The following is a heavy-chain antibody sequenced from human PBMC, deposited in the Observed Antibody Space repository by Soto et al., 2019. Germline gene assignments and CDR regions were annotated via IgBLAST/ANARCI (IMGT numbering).Heavy chain of an antibody. CDR1: GGSISSYY. Sequence: QVQLQESGPGLVKPSETLSLTCTVSGGSISSYYWSWIRQSPGKGLEWIGYIYYSGSTKYNPSLKSRVTISVDTAKNPFSLKLSSVTAADTAVYYCARGRGDTAMAWYYWGQGTLATVSS. CDR3: ARGRGDTAMAWYY. V-gene: IGHV4-59*01. D-gene: IGHD5-18*01. J-gene: IGHJ4*02. CDR2: IYYSGST.